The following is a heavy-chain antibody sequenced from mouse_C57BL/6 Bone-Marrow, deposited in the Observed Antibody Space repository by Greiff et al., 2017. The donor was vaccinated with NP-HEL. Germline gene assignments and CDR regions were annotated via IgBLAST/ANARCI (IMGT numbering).Heavy chain of an antibody. CDR3: TRVYRYYFAY. CDR1: GFNIKDDY. J-gene: IGHJ2*01. Sequence: EVQLQQSGAELVRPGASVKLSCTASGFNIKDDYMHWVKQRPEQGLEWIGWIDPENGDTEYASKFQGKATITADTASNTAYLQLSSLTSEDTAVYYCTRVYRYYFAYWGQGTTLTVSS. V-gene: IGHV14-4*01. CDR2: IDPENGDT.